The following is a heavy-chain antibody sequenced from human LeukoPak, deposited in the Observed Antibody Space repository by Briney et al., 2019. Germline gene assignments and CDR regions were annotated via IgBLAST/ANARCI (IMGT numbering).Heavy chain of an antibody. CDR3: ARESMYSSGWPLIDY. Sequence: PSETLSLTCTVSGGSLSSYYWSWIQQPAGKGLEWIGRIYTSGSTNYNPSLKSRVTMSVDTSKNQFSLKLSSVTAADTAVYYCARESMYSSGWPLIDYWGQGTLVTVSS. J-gene: IGHJ4*02. D-gene: IGHD6-19*01. V-gene: IGHV4-4*07. CDR2: IYTSGST. CDR1: GGSLSSYY.